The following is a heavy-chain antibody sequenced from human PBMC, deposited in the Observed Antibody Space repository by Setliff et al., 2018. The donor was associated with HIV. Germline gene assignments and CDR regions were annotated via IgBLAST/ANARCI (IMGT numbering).Heavy chain of an antibody. CDR3: ARDPGYYDSSGERLDAFDI. CDR2: INSATGGT. D-gene: IGHD3-22*01. CDR1: GYTFTDNY. J-gene: IGHJ3*02. Sequence: ASVKVSCKASGYTFTDNYIHWVRQAPGQGLEWMAWINSATGGTNYAQNFQGRVTLTTETSTSIAYMELRSLTSDDTAVYYCARDPGYYDSSGERLDAFDIWVKGQWSPSPQ. V-gene: IGHV1-2*02.